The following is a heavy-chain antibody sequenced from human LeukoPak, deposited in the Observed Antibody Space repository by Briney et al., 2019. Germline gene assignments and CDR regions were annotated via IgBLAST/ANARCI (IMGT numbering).Heavy chain of an antibody. Sequence: GGSLRLSCAASGFTFSSYVLSWVRQAPGKGLEWVSSISGSGGSTYYAASVKGRFTISRDNSKNTLYLQMNSLRAEDTAVYYCAKDSVVGELLLPFDYWGQGTLVTVSS. CDR1: GFTFSSYV. CDR3: AKDSVVGELLLPFDY. V-gene: IGHV3-23*01. J-gene: IGHJ4*02. CDR2: ISGSGGST. D-gene: IGHD3-10*01.